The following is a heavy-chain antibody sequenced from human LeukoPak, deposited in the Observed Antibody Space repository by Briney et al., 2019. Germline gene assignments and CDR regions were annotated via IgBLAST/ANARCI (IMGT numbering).Heavy chain of an antibody. CDR2: ISAYNGNT. D-gene: IGHD3-3*01. CDR3: ARVVFDFWSGLYYFDY. V-gene: IGHV1-18*01. J-gene: IGHJ4*02. Sequence: ASVKVSCKASGYTFTSYGIRWVRPAPGQGLEWMGWISAYNGNTNYAQKLQGRVTMTTDTSTSTAYMELRSLRSDDTAVYYCARVVFDFWSGLYYFDYWGQGTLVTVSS. CDR1: GYTFTSYG.